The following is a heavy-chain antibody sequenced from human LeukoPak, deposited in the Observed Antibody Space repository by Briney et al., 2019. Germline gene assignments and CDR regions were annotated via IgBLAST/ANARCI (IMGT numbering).Heavy chain of an antibody. J-gene: IGHJ3*02. V-gene: IGHV3-74*01. D-gene: IGHD6-13*01. CDR1: GFTFSSYW. Sequence: GGSLRLSCAASGFTFSSYWMHWVRQAPGKGLVWVSRINRDGSNTIYADSVKGRFTISRDNSKNTLYLQMNSLRAEDTAVYYCAKDRGSSWSRGAFDIWGQGTMVTVSS. CDR2: INRDGSNT. CDR3: AKDRGSSWSRGAFDI.